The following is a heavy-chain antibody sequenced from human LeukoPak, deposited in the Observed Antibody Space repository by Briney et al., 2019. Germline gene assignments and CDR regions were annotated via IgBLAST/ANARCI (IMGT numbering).Heavy chain of an antibody. Sequence: SGGSLRLSCAASGFTFSDYYMSWIRQAPGKGLEWVSYISSSGSTIYYADSVKGRFTISRDNAKNSLYLQMNSLRTEDTALYYCAKSTDTAMVWYWFDPWGQGTLVTVSS. CDR1: GFTFSDYY. CDR3: AKSTDTAMVWYWFDP. D-gene: IGHD5-18*01. CDR2: ISSSGSTI. V-gene: IGHV3-11*01. J-gene: IGHJ5*02.